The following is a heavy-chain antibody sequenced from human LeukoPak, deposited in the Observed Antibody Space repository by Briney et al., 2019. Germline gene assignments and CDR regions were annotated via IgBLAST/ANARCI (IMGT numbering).Heavy chain of an antibody. CDR3: ARGIYGSGSYYNGYYYYMDV. CDR2: MNPNSGNT. D-gene: IGHD3-10*01. Sequence: ASVKVSCKASGYPFTSYDINWVRPATGQGIEWMGWMNPNSGNTGYTQKFQGRVTITRNTSISTAYMDLSSLRSEDTAVYYCARGIYGSGSYYNGYYYYMDVWGKGTTVTVSS. J-gene: IGHJ6*03. CDR1: GYPFTSYD. V-gene: IGHV1-8*03.